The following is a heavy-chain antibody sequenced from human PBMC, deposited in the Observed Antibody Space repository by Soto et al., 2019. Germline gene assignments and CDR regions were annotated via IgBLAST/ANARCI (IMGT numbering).Heavy chain of an antibody. CDR3: AKDKGVFNWATSYFDY. D-gene: IGHD1-1*01. V-gene: IGHV3-30*18. CDR1: GFTFSNYA. CDR2: TSYDGNNE. J-gene: IGHJ4*02. Sequence: QPGGSLRFSCAASGFTFSNYAMHWVRQAPGKGLEWVALTSYDGNNEYYTDSVKGRFTISRDNSKNTLFLQMNSPRPEDTAVYYCAKDKGVFNWATSYFDYWGQGALVTVSS.